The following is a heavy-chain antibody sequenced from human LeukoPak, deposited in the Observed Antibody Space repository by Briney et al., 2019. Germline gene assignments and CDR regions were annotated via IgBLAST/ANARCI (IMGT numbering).Heavy chain of an antibody. CDR2: IYYSGST. CDR1: GASISSYY. J-gene: IGHJ3*02. D-gene: IGHD1-7*01. V-gene: IGHV4-59*01. CDR3: ARGANWNLGAFDI. Sequence: SETLSLTCTVSGASISSYYWSWIRQPPGKGLEWIGYIYYSGSTNYNPSLKGRVTISVVTSKNQFSLKLSFVTAADTAVYYCARGANWNLGAFDIWGQGTMVTVSS.